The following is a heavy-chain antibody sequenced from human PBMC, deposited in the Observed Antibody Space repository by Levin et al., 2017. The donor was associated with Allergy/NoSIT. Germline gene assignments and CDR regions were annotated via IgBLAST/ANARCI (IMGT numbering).Heavy chain of an antibody. Sequence: SQTLSLTCTVSGGSISSSSYYWGWIRQPPGKGLEWIGSIYYSGSTYYNPSLKSRVTISVDTSKNQFSLKLSSVTAADTAVYYCASSPPRYSGSHFDYWGQGTLVTVSS. D-gene: IGHD1-26*01. CDR1: GGSISSSSYY. CDR3: ASSPPRYSGSHFDY. V-gene: IGHV4-39*07. J-gene: IGHJ4*02. CDR2: IYYSGST.